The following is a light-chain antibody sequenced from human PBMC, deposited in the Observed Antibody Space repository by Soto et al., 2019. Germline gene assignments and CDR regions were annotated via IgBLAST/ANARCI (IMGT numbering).Light chain of an antibody. CDR1: QSVSTH. Sequence: EILMTQSPATLSVSPGDRATLSCRASQSVSTHLAWYQQRPGQAPRLIISGASTRATGIPARFSGSGSGTAFTLTISSMQSDDFAVYYCQQYTNRPPWTFGQGTQVDLK. CDR2: GAS. CDR3: QQYTNRPPWT. J-gene: IGKJ1*01. V-gene: IGKV3-15*01.